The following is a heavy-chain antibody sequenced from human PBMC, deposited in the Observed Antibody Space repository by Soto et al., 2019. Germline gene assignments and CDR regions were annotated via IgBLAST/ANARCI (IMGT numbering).Heavy chain of an antibody. V-gene: IGHV1-18*01. Sequence: VQLVQSGAEVKKPGASVKVSCKASGYTFTSYGISWVRQAPGQGLERMGWISAYNGNTNYAQKLQGRVTMTTDTSTSTAYMELRSLRCDDTAVYYCASGHSSGYYYSYGMDVWGQGTTGTVSS. CDR2: ISAYNGNT. CDR3: ASGHSSGYYYSYGMDV. D-gene: IGHD3-22*01. CDR1: GYTFTSYG. J-gene: IGHJ6*02.